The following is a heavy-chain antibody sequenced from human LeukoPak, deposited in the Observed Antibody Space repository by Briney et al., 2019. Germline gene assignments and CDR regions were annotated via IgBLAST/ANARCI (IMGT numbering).Heavy chain of an antibody. CDR2: ISWNSGSI. J-gene: IGHJ6*02. CDR1: GFTFDDYA. CDR3: AKDSRRRKYYYYSMDV. V-gene: IGHV3-9*01. D-gene: IGHD1-14*01. Sequence: GGSLRLSCAASGFTFDDYAMHWVRQAPGKGLEWVSGISWNSGSIGYADSVKGRFTISRDNAKNSLYLQMNSLRAEDTALYYCAKDSRRRKYYYYSMDVWGQGTTVTVSS.